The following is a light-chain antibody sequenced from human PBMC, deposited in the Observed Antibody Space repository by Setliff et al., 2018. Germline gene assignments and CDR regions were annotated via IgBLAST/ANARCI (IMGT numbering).Light chain of an antibody. CDR1: SSDVGAYNY. Sequence: LTQPASVSGSPGQSITISCTGSSSDVGAYNYVSWCQQHPGKAPKLLILEVNKRPSGVSNRFSGSEAGNTASLTISGLQAEDEADYYRLSYTTSDTVVFGTGTKVTVL. CDR3: LSYTTSDTVV. CDR2: EVN. J-gene: IGLJ1*01. V-gene: IGLV2-14*01.